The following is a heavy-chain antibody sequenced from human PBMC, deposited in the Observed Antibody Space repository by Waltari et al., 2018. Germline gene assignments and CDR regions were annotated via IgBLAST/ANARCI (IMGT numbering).Heavy chain of an antibody. CDR2: IYHSGST. CDR1: W. D-gene: IGHD1-7*01. V-gene: IGHV4-4*02. CDR3: ARWPGTSGMDV. Sequence: WWSWVRQPPGKGLEWIGEIYHSGSTNYNPSLKSRVTISVDKSKNQFSLKLSSVTAADTAVYYCARWPGTSGMDVWGQGTTVTVSS. J-gene: IGHJ6*02.